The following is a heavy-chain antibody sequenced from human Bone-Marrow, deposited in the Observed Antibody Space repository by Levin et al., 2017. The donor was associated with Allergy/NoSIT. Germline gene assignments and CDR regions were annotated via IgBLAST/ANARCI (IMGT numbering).Heavy chain of an antibody. D-gene: IGHD2-15*01. V-gene: IGHV3-53*01. J-gene: IGHJ3*01. CDR3: ARGGGDAFDV. CDR1: GFTVSGNS. Sequence: GESLKISCAASGFTVSGNSMSWVRQAPGKGLEWVSVIYGASTAYYADSVKGRFTISRDNSKNTVYLQMNSLKAEDTAMYYCARGGGDAFDVWGQGTVVSVSS. CDR2: IYGASTA.